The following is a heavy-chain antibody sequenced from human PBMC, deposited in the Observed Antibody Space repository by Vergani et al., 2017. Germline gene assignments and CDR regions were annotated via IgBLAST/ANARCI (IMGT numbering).Heavy chain of an antibody. J-gene: IGHJ3*02. CDR3: ARGVEGDDYGDYGDAFDI. CDR2: IRSKANSYAT. D-gene: IGHD4-17*01. Sequence: VQLVESGGGVVQPGRSLRLSCAASGFTFSGSAMHWVRQASGKGLEWVGRIRSKANSYATAYAASVKGRFTISRDDSKNTAYLQMNSLKTEDTAVYYCARGVEGDDYGDYGDAFDIWGQGTMVTVSS. V-gene: IGHV3-73*01. CDR1: GFTFSGSA.